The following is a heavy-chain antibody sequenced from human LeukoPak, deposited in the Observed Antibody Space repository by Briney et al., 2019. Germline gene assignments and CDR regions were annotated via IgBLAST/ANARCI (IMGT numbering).Heavy chain of an antibody. V-gene: IGHV3-53*01. CDR3: ARAPPTRPRFDY. CDR2: IYSCGST. J-gene: IGHJ4*02. CDR1: GFTVSSNY. Sequence: GGSLRLSCAASGFTVSSNYMSWVRQAPGKGLELVSVIYSCGSTYYADSVKGRCTISIYNSKNTLYLQMNRLRDEEPAVYLCARAPPTRPRFDYWGQGTLVTVSS.